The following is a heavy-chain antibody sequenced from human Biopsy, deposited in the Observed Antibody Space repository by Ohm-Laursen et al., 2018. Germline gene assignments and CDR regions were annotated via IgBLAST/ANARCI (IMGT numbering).Heavy chain of an antibody. V-gene: IGHV3-33*01. J-gene: IGHJ4*02. CDR3: ARDSTINTVTTADY. CDR2: MWYDGSNK. D-gene: IGHD4-11*01. Sequence: SLRLSCTASGFTFSNYGMHWVRQAPGKGLEGLAVMWYDGSNKYYGDSVQGRFTISRDNSKNTVYLQMNSLRAEDTAIYYCARDSTINTVTTADYWGQGTLVTVSS. CDR1: GFTFSNYG.